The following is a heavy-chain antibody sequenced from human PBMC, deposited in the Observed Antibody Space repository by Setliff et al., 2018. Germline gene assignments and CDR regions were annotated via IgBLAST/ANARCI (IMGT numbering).Heavy chain of an antibody. V-gene: IGHV5-51*01. CDR1: GYSFTNNW. CDR3: ARQGCGTTSCHSIDY. Sequence: PGASLTLSCQGSGYSFTNNWIAWVRQMPGKGLECMGIIFPGNSNTRYSPSFQGQVTISVDKTINTAYLQWTSLKVSDTAMYFCARQGCGTTSCHSIDYWGQGTLVTVSS. J-gene: IGHJ4*01. CDR2: IFPGNSNT. D-gene: IGHD2-2*01.